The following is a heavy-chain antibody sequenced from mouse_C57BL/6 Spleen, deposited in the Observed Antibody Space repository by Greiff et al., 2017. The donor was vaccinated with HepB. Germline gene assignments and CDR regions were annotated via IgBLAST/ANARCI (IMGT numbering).Heavy chain of an antibody. V-gene: IGHV1-80*01. J-gene: IGHJ4*01. CDR1: GYAFSSYW. D-gene: IGHD2-5*01. Sequence: QVQLKESGAELVKPGASVKISCKASGYAFSSYWMNWVKQRPGKGLEWIGQIYPGDGDTNYNGKFKGKATLTADKSSSTAYMQLSSLTSEDSAVYFCARGSNYGGDAMDYWGQGTSVTVSS. CDR3: ARGSNYGGDAMDY. CDR2: IYPGDGDT.